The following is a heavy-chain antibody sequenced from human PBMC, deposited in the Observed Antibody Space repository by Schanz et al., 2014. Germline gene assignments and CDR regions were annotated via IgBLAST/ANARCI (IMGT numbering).Heavy chain of an antibody. CDR2: IRYDGNNK. Sequence: QVQLVESGGGVVQPGRSLRLSCAASGITLSGYGLHWVRQAPGKGLEWVAFIRYDGNNKYYADSVKGRFTISRDNSKNTLYLQMDSLRPEDTAVYFCAKDTGYCHGGACYCFEYWGLGILVTVSS. CDR1: GITLSGYG. J-gene: IGHJ4*02. V-gene: IGHV3-30*02. CDR3: AKDTGYCHGGACYCFEY. D-gene: IGHD2-8*02.